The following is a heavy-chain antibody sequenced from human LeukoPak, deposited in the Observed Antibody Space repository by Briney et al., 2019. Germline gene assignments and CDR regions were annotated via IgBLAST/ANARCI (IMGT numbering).Heavy chain of an antibody. J-gene: IGHJ6*03. CDR3: ASRAGRVRGPPPPLYYYYMDV. Sequence: GASVTVSCKASGYTFTSYGISWVRQAPGQGLEGMGWISAYNGNTNYAQKLQGRVTMTTDTSTSTAYMELRSLRSDDTAVYYCASRAGRVRGPPPPLYYYYMDVWGKGTTVTVSS. CDR1: GYTFTSYG. CDR2: ISAYNGNT. D-gene: IGHD3-10*01. V-gene: IGHV1-18*01.